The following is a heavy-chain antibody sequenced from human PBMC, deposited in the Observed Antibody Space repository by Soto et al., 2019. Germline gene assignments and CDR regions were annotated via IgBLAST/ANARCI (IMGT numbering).Heavy chain of an antibody. V-gene: IGHV1-3*01. Sequence: ASVKVSCKASGYTFSSYAMHWVRQAPGQRLEWMGWINAGNGNAKYSQKFQGRVTITRDTSASTAYMELSSLRSEDTAVYYCARDGAVAGDSNFDYWGQGTLVTVSS. D-gene: IGHD6-19*01. CDR2: INAGNGNA. CDR1: GYTFSSYA. CDR3: ARDGAVAGDSNFDY. J-gene: IGHJ4*02.